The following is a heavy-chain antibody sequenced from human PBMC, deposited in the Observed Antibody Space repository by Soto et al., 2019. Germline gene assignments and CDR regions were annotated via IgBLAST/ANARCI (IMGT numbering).Heavy chain of an antibody. V-gene: IGHV4-39*01. J-gene: IGHJ3*02. Sequence: SETLSLTCTVSGGSISSYYWGWIRQPPGKGLEWIGSIYYSGSTYYNPSLKSRVTISVDTSKNQFSLKLSPVTAADTAVYYCARRGYYAISAFDIWGQGTMVTVSS. D-gene: IGHD2-8*01. CDR1: GGSISSYY. CDR2: IYYSGST. CDR3: ARRGYYAISAFDI.